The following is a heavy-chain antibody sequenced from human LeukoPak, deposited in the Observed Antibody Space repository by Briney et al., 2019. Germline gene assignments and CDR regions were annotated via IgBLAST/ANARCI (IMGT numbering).Heavy chain of an antibody. Sequence: ASVKVSCKASRYTFTDYYLHWVRQAPGQGPEWMGWINPASGSTIYAQKFEGRVTMTRDTSISTAYMELNSLTSNDTAVYYCARTREYSSSWYFPPFDPWGQGTLVTVSS. CDR3: ARTREYSSSWYFPPFDP. CDR2: INPASGST. V-gene: IGHV1-2*02. J-gene: IGHJ5*02. CDR1: RYTFTDYY. D-gene: IGHD6-13*01.